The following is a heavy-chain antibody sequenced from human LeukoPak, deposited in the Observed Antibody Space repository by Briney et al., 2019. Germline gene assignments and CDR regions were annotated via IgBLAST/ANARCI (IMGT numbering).Heavy chain of an antibody. D-gene: IGHD3-22*01. CDR2: IIPILGIA. CDR1: GGTFISYA. V-gene: IGHV1-69*04. CDR3: ARDDSYGYDSSGYYYVNDY. Sequence: SVKVSCKASGGTFISYAISWVRQAPGQGLEWMGRIIPILGIANYAQKFQGRVTITADKSTSTAYMELSSLRSEDTAVYYCARDDSYGYDSSGYYYVNDYWGQGTLVTVSS. J-gene: IGHJ4*02.